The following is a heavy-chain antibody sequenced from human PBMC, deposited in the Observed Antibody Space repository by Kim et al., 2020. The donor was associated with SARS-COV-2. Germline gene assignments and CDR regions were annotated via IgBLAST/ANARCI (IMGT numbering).Heavy chain of an antibody. J-gene: IGHJ4*02. Sequence: ASVKVSCKASGYTFTSYGISWVRQAPGQGLEWMGWISAYNGNTNYAQKLQGRVTMTTDTSTSTAYMELRSLRSDDTAVYYCARARGVIVNGLGWYYFDYWGQGTLVTVSS. CDR3: ARARGVIVNGLGWYYFDY. CDR1: GYTFTSYG. CDR2: ISAYNGNT. D-gene: IGHD3-16*02. V-gene: IGHV1-18*01.